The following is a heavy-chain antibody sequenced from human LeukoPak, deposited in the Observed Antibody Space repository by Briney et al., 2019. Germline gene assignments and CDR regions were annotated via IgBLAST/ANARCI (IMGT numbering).Heavy chain of an antibody. V-gene: IGHV1-2*02. CDR1: GYTFTGYY. CDR2: INPNSGGT. CDR3: ARQHDYGDYSFGY. Sequence: GASVKVSFKASGYTFTGYYMHWVRQAPGQGLEWMGGINPNSGGTNYAQKFQGRVTMTRDTSISTAYMELSRLRSDDTAVYYCARQHDYGDYSFGYWGQGTLVTVSS. J-gene: IGHJ4*02. D-gene: IGHD4-17*01.